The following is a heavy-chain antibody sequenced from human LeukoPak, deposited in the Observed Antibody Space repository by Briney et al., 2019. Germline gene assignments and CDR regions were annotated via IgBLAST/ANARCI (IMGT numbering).Heavy chain of an antibody. D-gene: IGHD5-12*01. CDR2: ISYDGSNN. V-gene: IGHV3-30*18. CDR3: AKDRGHNPLDY. Sequence: GGSLRLSCAASGFTFSSYGMHWVRQAPGKGLEWVAVISYDGSNNYYADSVKGRFTISRDNSKNTLYLQMNSLRAEDTAVYYCAKDRGHNPLDYWGQGTLVTVSS. CDR1: GFTFSSYG. J-gene: IGHJ4*02.